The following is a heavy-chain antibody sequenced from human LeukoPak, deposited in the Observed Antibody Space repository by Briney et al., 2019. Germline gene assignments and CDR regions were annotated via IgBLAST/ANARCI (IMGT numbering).Heavy chain of an antibody. D-gene: IGHD2-21*02. CDR2: INHSGST. CDR1: GGSFSGYY. V-gene: IGHV4-34*01. J-gene: IGHJ4*02. CDR3: ARVLEGVTALDY. Sequence: NPSETLSLTCAVYGGSFSGYYWSWIRQPPGKGLEWIGEINHSGSTNYNPSLKSRVTISVDTSKNQFSLKLSTVTAADTAVYYCARVLEGVTALDYWGQGTLVTVSS.